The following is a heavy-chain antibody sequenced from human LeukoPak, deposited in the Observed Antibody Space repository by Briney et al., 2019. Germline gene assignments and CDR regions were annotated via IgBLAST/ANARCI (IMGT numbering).Heavy chain of an antibody. CDR1: GGSFSGYY. Sequence: SQTLSLTRAVYGGSFSGYYWSWIRQPPGKGLEWIGEINHSGTTNSNPSLKSQVTISVDTSKNQFSLKLSSVTAADTAVYYCARGLIAAVPDYWGQGTQVTVSS. CDR2: INHSGTT. D-gene: IGHD6-13*01. J-gene: IGHJ4*02. V-gene: IGHV4-34*01. CDR3: ARGLIAAVPDY.